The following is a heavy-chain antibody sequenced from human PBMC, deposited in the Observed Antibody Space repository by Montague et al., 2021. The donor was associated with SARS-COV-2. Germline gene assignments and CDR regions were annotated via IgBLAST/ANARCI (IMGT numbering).Heavy chain of an antibody. CDR1: GGYISSGSYY. CDR2: IYASGST. J-gene: IGHJ5*02. V-gene: IGHV4-61*02. Sequence: TLSLTCTVPGGYISSGSYYWSWIRQPAGRGMEWIGCIYASGSTKYNPSLKSRVTISVDTSKNQFSLKVSSVTAADTAVYYCARDLSSSWSYWFDPWGQGTLVTVSS. CDR3: ARDLSSSWSYWFDP. D-gene: IGHD6-13*01.